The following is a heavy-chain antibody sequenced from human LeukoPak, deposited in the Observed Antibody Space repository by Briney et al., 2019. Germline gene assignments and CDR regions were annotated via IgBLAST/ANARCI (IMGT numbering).Heavy chain of an antibody. CDR3: ARDSYSYGYGGFDY. CDR1: GGSISSGDRY. Sequence: SETLSLTCTVSGGSISSGDRYWSWIRQSPGKGLEWIGYIYSTGNTYYNPSLKSRVIISVDTSKNQFSLELNSVTAEDTAVYYCARDSYSYGYGGFDYWGQGILVTVSS. CDR2: IYSTGNT. V-gene: IGHV4-30-4*01. D-gene: IGHD5-18*01. J-gene: IGHJ4*02.